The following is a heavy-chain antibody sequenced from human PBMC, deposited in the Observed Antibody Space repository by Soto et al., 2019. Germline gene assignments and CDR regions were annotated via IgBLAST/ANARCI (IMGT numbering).Heavy chain of an antibody. CDR2: INSDGSST. J-gene: IGHJ6*02. V-gene: IGHV3-74*01. CDR1: GFTFSSYW. D-gene: IGHD6-19*01. Sequence: GGSLRLSCAASGFTFSSYWMHWVRQAPGKGLVWVSRINSDGSSTSYADSVKGRFTISRDNAKNTLYLQMNSLRAEDTAVYYCARHLADSSGWYYYYGMDVWGQGTTVTVSS. CDR3: ARHLADSSGWYYYYGMDV.